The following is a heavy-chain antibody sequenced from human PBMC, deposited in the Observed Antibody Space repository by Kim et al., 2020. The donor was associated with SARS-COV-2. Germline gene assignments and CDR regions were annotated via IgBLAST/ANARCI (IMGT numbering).Heavy chain of an antibody. Sequence: KFQGRVTITRDTSASTAYMELSSLRSEDTAVYYCASPAQDYYDSSGLDYWGQGTLVTVSS. V-gene: IGHV1-3*01. CDR3: ASPAQDYYDSSGLDY. J-gene: IGHJ4*02. D-gene: IGHD3-22*01.